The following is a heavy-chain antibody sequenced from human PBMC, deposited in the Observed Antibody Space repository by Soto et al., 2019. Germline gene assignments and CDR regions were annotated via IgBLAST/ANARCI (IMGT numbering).Heavy chain of an antibody. V-gene: IGHV4-34*01. CDR3: ARKPQPIITMVRGVILDWFDP. CDR1: GGSFSGYY. Sequence: SETLSLTCAVYGGSFSGYYWSWIRQPPGRGLEWIGEINHSGSTNYNPSLKSRVTISVDTSKNQFSLKLSSVTAADTAVYYCARKPQPIITMVRGVILDWFDPWGQGTLVTVSS. CDR2: INHSGST. D-gene: IGHD3-10*01. J-gene: IGHJ5*02.